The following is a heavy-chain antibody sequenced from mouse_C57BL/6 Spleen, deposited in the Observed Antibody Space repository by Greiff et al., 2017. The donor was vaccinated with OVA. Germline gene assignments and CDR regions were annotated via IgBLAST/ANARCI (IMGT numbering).Heavy chain of an antibody. CDR1: GYTFTSYW. Sequence: VQLQQPGAELVKPGASVKMSCKASGYTFTSYWITWVKQRPGQGLEWIGDIYPGSGSTNYNEKFKSKATLTVDTSSSTAYMQLSSLTSEDSAVYYCARGVYYGSSSYYAIDYWGQGTSVTVSS. D-gene: IGHD1-1*01. V-gene: IGHV1-55*01. J-gene: IGHJ4*01. CDR3: ARGVYYGSSSYYAIDY. CDR2: IYPGSGST.